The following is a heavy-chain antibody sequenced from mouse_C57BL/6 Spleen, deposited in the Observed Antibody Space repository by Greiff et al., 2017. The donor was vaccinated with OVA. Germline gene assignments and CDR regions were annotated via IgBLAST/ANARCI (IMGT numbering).Heavy chain of an antibody. Sequence: VQLQQSGPELVKPGASVKISCKASGYAFSSSWMNWVKQRPGKGLEWIGRIYPGDGATNYNGKFKGKATLTADKSSSTAYMQLSSLTSEDSAVYCCAAQATWAYWGQGTLVTVSA. CDR1: GYAFSSSW. V-gene: IGHV1-82*01. J-gene: IGHJ3*01. CDR3: AAQATWAY. D-gene: IGHD3-2*02. CDR2: IYPGDGAT.